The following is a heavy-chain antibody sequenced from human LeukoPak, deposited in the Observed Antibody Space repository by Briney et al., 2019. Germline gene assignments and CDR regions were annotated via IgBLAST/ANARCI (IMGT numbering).Heavy chain of an antibody. V-gene: IGHV4-4*02. CDR2: IYHSGAT. CDR1: GGSISSSSSNC. D-gene: IGHD5-24*01. CDR3: AREGEMATENAFDI. J-gene: IGHJ3*02. Sequence: SETLSLTCAVSGGSISSSSSNCWTWVRQPPGKGLEWIGEIYHSGATNYNPSLKSRVTMLLDKSKNQFSLKLNSVTAAGTAVYYCAREGEMATENAFDIWGQGTMVTVSS.